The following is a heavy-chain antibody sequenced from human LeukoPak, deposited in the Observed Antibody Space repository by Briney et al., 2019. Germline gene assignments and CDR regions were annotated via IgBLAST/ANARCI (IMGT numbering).Heavy chain of an antibody. CDR3: ARDRVYCGGDCSFDAFDI. V-gene: IGHV1-69*05. Sequence: SVKVSCKASGGTLTSYAISWVRQAPGQGLEWMGGIIPIFGTANYAQKFQGRVTITTDESTSTAYMELSSLRSEDTAVYYCARDRVYCGGDCSFDAFDIWGRGTMVTVPS. CDR1: GGTLTSYA. CDR2: IIPIFGTA. J-gene: IGHJ3*02. D-gene: IGHD2-21*01.